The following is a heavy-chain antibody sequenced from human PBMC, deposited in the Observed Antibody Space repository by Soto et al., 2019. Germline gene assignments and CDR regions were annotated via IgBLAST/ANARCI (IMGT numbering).Heavy chain of an antibody. CDR2: IWYDGSTK. J-gene: IGHJ5*02. V-gene: IGHV3-33*01. Sequence: QVQLAESGGGVVQPGRSLRLSCAASGFTFSSYGMHWVRQAPGKGLEWVAVIWYDGSTKYYADSVKGRFTISRDNSKNAVYLQMNGLRAEDTAVYYCARDSGQMVVAGWFDPCGQGTLVTVSS. CDR1: GFTFSSYG. CDR3: ARDSGQMVVAGWFDP. D-gene: IGHD2-15*01.